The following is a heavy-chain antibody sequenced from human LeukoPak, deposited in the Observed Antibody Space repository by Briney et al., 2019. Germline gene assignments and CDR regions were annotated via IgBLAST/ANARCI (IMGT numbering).Heavy chain of an antibody. CDR1: GYTFTDYY. J-gene: IGHJ4*02. Sequence: ASVKVSCTVSGYTFTDYYIHWIRQAPGQGLEWMGWVNPNSGGSSFTQRFQGRVTMTTDTSISTAYMELSSLRSDDTAVYYCARPGYCNSHSCEGLDYWGQGTLVTVSS. V-gene: IGHV1-2*02. D-gene: IGHD2/OR15-2a*01. CDR2: VNPNSGGS. CDR3: ARPGYCNSHSCEGLDY.